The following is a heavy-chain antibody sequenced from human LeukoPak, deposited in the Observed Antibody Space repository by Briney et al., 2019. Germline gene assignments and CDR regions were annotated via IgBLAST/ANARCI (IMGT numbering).Heavy chain of an antibody. CDR1: GYTFTRFG. Sequence: ASVKVSCKASGYTFTRFGFSWVRQAPGQGLEWMGWVSISTDNTNYAQNLQGRVTMTTDTSSNTAYMELRSLTSDDTAVYYCATLGLELRRYMVRGVFFGYWGQGTLVTVSS. J-gene: IGHJ4*02. CDR3: ATLGLELRRYMVRGVFFGY. CDR2: VSISTDNT. D-gene: IGHD3-10*01. V-gene: IGHV1-18*01.